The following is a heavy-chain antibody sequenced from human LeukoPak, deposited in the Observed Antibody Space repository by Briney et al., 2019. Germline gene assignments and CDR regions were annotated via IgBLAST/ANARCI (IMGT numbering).Heavy chain of an antibody. D-gene: IGHD3-22*01. Sequence: SQTLSLTCTVSGGSISSGGYYWSWIRQHPGKGLEWIGYIYYSGSTYYNPSLKSRVTISVDTSKNQFSLKLSSVTAADTAVYYCAAHYYDSSGYYSTYYFDYWGQGTLVTVSS. CDR3: AAHYYDSSGYYSTYYFDY. V-gene: IGHV4-31*03. CDR2: IYYSGST. J-gene: IGHJ4*02. CDR1: GGSISSGGYY.